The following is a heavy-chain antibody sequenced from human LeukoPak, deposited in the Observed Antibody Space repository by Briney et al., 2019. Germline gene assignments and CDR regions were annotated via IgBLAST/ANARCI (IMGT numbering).Heavy chain of an antibody. CDR1: GFTFSNAW. CDR2: IKSKTDGGTT. D-gene: IGHD3-22*01. CDR3: TTDITMITSGVFEFDY. V-gene: IGHV3-15*01. J-gene: IGHJ4*02. Sequence: RTGGSLRLSCAASGFTFSNAWMSWVRQAPGKGLEWVGRIKSKTDGGTTDYAAPVKGRFTISRDDSKNTLYLQMNSLKTEDTAVYYCTTDITMITSGVFEFDYWGQGTLVTVSS.